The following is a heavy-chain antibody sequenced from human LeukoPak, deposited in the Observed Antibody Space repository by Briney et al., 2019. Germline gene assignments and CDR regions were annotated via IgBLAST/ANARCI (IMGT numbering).Heavy chain of an antibody. D-gene: IGHD6-19*01. V-gene: IGHV4-34*01. CDR1: GESFSGYY. CDR3: ARFSSGWYGWFDP. J-gene: IGHJ5*02. Sequence: SETLSLTCAVYGESFSGYYWSWIRQPPGKGLEWIGEINHSGSTNYNPSLKSRVTISVDTSKNQFSLKLSSVTAADTAVYYCARFSSGWYGWFDPWGQGTLVTVSS. CDR2: INHSGST.